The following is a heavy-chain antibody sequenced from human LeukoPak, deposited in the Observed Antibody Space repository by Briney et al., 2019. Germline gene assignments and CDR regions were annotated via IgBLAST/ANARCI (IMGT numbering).Heavy chain of an antibody. V-gene: IGHV3-15*01. Sequence: GGSLRLSCAASGLTFSSYTMNWVRQAPGKGLEGVGRIKSKTDGGAPYYSAPVKGRFTISRDDSTDRLYLHMNSLKTEDTAVYFCAREGSLYGYHSFDSWGQGTLVTVSS. D-gene: IGHD5-18*01. J-gene: IGHJ4*02. CDR3: AREGSLYGYHSFDS. CDR2: IKSKTDGGAP. CDR1: GLTFSSYT.